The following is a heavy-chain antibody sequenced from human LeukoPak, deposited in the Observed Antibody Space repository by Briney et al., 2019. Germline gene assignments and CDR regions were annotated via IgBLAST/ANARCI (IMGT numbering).Heavy chain of an antibody. D-gene: IGHD2-15*01. J-gene: IGHJ4*02. V-gene: IGHV3-48*04. CDR2: ISSSGSTI. CDR1: GFTFSSYW. Sequence: PGGSLRLSCAASGFTFSSYWMHWVRQAPGKGLEWVSYISSSGSTIYYADSVKGRFIISRDNARKSLYLQMNSLRAEDTAVYHCAKDGEYCSGGSCSFFDYWGQGTLVTVSS. CDR3: AKDGEYCSGGSCSFFDY.